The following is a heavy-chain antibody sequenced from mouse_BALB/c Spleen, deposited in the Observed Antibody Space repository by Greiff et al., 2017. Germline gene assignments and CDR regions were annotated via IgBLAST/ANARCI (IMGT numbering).Heavy chain of an antibody. CDR2: IDTSDSYT. Sequence: QVQLQQPGAELVMPGASVKMSCKASGYTFTDYWMHWVKQRPGQGLEWIGAIDTSDSYTSYNQKFKGKATLTVDESSSTAYMQLSSLTSEDSAVYYCARIYYYSSSYFDYWGQGTTLTVSS. D-gene: IGHD1-1*01. CDR1: GYTFTDYW. CDR3: ARIYYYSSSYFDY. J-gene: IGHJ2*01. V-gene: IGHV1-69*01.